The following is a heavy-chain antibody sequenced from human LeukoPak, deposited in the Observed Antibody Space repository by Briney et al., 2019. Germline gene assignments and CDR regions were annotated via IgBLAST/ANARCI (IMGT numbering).Heavy chain of an antibody. CDR2: ISGSGGST. V-gene: IGHV3-23*01. Sequence: ASVKVSCKASGYTFSSYAMSWVRQAPGKGLEWVSAISGSGGSTYYADSVKGRFTISRDNSKNTLYLQMNSLRAEDTAVYYCAKNYYGSGVLFDYWGQGTLVTVSS. CDR1: GYTFSSYA. D-gene: IGHD3-10*01. CDR3: AKNYYGSGVLFDY. J-gene: IGHJ4*02.